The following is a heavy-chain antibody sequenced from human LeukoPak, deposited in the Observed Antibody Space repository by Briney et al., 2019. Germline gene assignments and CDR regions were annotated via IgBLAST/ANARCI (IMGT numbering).Heavy chain of an antibody. J-gene: IGHJ5*02. CDR2: INHSGST. V-gene: IGHV4-34*01. CDR3: ARLSSSWYPGGSNWFDP. Sequence: SETLSLTCAVYGGSFSGYYRSWIRQPPGKGLEWIGEINHSGSTNYNPSLKSRVTISVDTSKNQFSLKLSSVTAADTAVYYCARLSSSWYPGGSNWFDPWGQGTLVTVSS. D-gene: IGHD6-13*01. CDR1: GGSFSGYY.